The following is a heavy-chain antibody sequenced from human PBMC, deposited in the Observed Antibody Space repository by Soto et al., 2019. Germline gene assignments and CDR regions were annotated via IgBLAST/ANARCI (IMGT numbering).Heavy chain of an antibody. D-gene: IGHD3-10*01. CDR2: ISAGGGST. CDR1: GFTFSNYA. Sequence: PGGSLRLSCAASGFTFSNYAMSWVRQAPGKGLEWVSEISAGGGSTYYADSVKGRFTISRDNSKNTLYLQMNGLRAEDTAVYYCAKGTGGLLTYYFDYWGQGTLVTVSS. CDR3: AKGTGGLLTYYFDY. V-gene: IGHV3-23*01. J-gene: IGHJ4*02.